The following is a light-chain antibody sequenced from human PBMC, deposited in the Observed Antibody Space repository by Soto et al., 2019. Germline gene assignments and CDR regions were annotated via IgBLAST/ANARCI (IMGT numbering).Light chain of an antibody. J-gene: IGLJ3*02. CDR1: SSDIGAYDY. V-gene: IGLV2-8*01. CDR2: EVS. CDR3: RSYGGNWV. Sequence: QSALTQPASLSGSPGQSITISCTGTSSDIGAYDYVSWFQQHPGKAPKLMISEVSKRPSGVPDRFSGSKSGNTASLTVSGLQAEDEADYYCRSYGGNWVFGGGTKLTVL.